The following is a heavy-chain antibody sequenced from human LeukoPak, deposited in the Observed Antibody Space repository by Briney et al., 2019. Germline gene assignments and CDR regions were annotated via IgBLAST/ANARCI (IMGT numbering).Heavy chain of an antibody. Sequence: GASVKVSCKASGYTFTSYAMHWVRQAPGQRLEWMGWTNAGNGNTKYSQEFQGRVTITRDTSASTAYMELSSLRSEDMAVYYCARSRDSGSYFPSYFDYWGQGTLVTVSS. CDR1: GYTFTSYA. D-gene: IGHD1-26*01. V-gene: IGHV1-3*02. J-gene: IGHJ4*02. CDR2: TNAGNGNT. CDR3: ARSRDSGSYFPSYFDY.